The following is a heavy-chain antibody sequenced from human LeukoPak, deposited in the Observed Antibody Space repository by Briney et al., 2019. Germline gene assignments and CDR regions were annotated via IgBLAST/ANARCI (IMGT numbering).Heavy chain of an antibody. Sequence: GRSLRLSCAASGFTFSSCAIHWVRQAPGKGLEWVAVISYDGSNKYYADSVKGRFTISRDNSKNTLYLQMNSLRAEDTAVYYCARDVGCGYYISYYFDYWGQGTLVTVSS. V-gene: IGHV3-30*04. D-gene: IGHD3-3*01. CDR1: GFTFSSCA. J-gene: IGHJ4*02. CDR2: ISYDGSNK. CDR3: ARDVGCGYYISYYFDY.